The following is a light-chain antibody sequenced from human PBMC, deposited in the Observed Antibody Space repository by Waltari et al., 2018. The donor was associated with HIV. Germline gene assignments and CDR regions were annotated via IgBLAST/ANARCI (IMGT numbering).Light chain of an antibody. CDR3: ASWDDKLSHWV. CDR2: RND. Sequence: QSVLTQPPSASRSPGQRVLMSCSGTNSNIRHNFFSWFQQIPGGAPQLVIYRNDQRPSGVPDRFSAAKSGSSASLAITGLQSDDEAAYYCASWDDKLSHWVFGGGTKLTV. CDR1: NSNIRHNF. V-gene: IGLV1-47*01. J-gene: IGLJ3*02.